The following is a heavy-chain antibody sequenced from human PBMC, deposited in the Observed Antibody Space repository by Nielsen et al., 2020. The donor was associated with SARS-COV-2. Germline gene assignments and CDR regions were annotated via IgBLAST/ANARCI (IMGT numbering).Heavy chain of an antibody. CDR1: GYSFTSYW. J-gene: IGHJ2*01. V-gene: IGHV5-10-1*01. D-gene: IGHD2-2*01. CDR2: IDPSDSYT. CDR3: ARHGICSSTSCKNSYWYFDL. Sequence: GESLKISCKGSGYSFTSYWISWVRQMPGKGLEWMGRIDPSDSYTNYSPSFQGHVTISADKSISTAYLQWSSLKASDTAMYYCARHGICSSTSCKNSYWYFDLCGRGTLVTVSS.